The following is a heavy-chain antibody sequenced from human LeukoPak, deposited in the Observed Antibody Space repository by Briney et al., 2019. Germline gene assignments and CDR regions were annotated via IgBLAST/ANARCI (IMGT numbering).Heavy chain of an antibody. CDR1: GGSITSGSNY. J-gene: IGHJ3*02. CDR2: IYTSGET. CDR3: VRKIISPPEIYAFDI. Sequence: SETLSLTCTVSGGSITSGSNYWSWIRQPAGKGLEWIGRIYTSGETYYNPSLRSRVTMSVDTSKNQFSLELSSVTAADTAVYYCVRKIISPPEIYAFDIWGQGTVVTVSS. D-gene: IGHD3-10*01. V-gene: IGHV4-61*02.